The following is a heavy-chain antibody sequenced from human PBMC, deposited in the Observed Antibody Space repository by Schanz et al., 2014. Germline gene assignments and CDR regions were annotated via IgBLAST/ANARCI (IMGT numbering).Heavy chain of an antibody. CDR3: AKAADWTVTRFDP. D-gene: IGHD4-4*01. V-gene: IGHV3-23*01. J-gene: IGHJ5*02. CDR1: GFTLSNYA. Sequence: EMQLLESGGGLAQPGGSLRLSCAASGFTLSNYAMSWVRQAPGKGLEWVSALSEGGGGTHYADSVRGRFTISSDSSKSTLYLQMSSLRADDTAVYYCAKAADWTVTRFDPWGQGTLVTVSS. CDR2: LSEGGGGT.